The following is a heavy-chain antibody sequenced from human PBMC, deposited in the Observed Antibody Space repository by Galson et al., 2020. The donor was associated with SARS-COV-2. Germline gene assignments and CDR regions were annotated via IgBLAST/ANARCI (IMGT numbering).Heavy chain of an antibody. Sequence: GGSLRLSCIASGLTFSDHYMAWIPQAPGKGLEWVSSTGKSGTTIQYADSVRGRFTISRDNARNALYLQMNSLRVEDTGLYFCARLAVPSGDGGYFDLWGRGTPGTVSS. CDR2: TGKSGTTI. CDR3: ARLAVPSGDGGYFDL. D-gene: IGHD1-26*01. V-gene: IGHV3-11*01. J-gene: IGHJ2*01. CDR1: GLTFSDHY.